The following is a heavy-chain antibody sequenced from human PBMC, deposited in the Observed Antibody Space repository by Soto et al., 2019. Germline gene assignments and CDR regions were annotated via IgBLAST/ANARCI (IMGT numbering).Heavy chain of an antibody. J-gene: IGHJ6*02. CDR2: LNGAGGST. CDR3: AAPRDEYGSGISWFTYGMDV. Sequence: GGSLRLSCATSGFSFSTYAMSWVRQAPGRGLEWVSSLNGAGGSTYYADSVRGRFTISRDNSQNTLFLQMNRLTVDDTAIYYCAAPRDEYGSGISWFTYGMDVWGQGTTVTVSS. CDR1: GFSFSTYA. D-gene: IGHD3-10*01. V-gene: IGHV3-23*01.